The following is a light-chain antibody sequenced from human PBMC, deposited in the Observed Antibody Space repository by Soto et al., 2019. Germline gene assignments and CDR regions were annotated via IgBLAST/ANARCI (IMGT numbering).Light chain of an antibody. J-gene: IGKJ4*01. CDR1: QVIRNY. V-gene: IGKV1-33*01. CDR2: DAS. CDR3: QQYGSSPPLT. Sequence: DMQMTQSPSSLSASVGDRVTITCQASQVIRNYLNWYQQRPGKAPKLLIYDASNLHTGVPSRFSGSGSGTNFTFTITSLLPEDIATYYCQQYGSSPPLTFGGGTKVDIK.